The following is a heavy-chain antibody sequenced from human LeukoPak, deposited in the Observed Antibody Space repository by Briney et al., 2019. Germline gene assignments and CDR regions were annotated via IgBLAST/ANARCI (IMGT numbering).Heavy chain of an antibody. Sequence: SETLSLTCAVYGGSFSGYYWSWIRQPPGKGLEWIGEINHSGSTNYNPSLKSRVTISVDTSKNQFSLKLSSVTAADTAVYYCANFPGIAAPGTGYWGQGTLVTVSS. V-gene: IGHV4-34*01. CDR1: GGSFSGYY. J-gene: IGHJ4*02. CDR3: ANFPGIAAPGTGY. CDR2: INHSGST. D-gene: IGHD6-13*01.